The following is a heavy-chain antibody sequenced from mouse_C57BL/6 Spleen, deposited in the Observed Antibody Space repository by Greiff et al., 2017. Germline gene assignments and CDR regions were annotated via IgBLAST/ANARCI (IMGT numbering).Heavy chain of an antibody. CDR2: IYPGDGDT. CDR3: ARWGQPNYFDY. D-gene: IGHD6-1*01. CDR1: GYAFSSSW. V-gene: IGHV1-82*01. J-gene: IGHJ2*01. Sequence: VQLQQSGPELVKPGASVKISCKASGYAFSSSWMNWVKQRPGKGLEWIGRIYPGDGDTNYNGKFKGKATLTADKSSSTAYMQLSSLTSEDSAVYFCARWGQPNYFDYWGQGTTLTVSS.